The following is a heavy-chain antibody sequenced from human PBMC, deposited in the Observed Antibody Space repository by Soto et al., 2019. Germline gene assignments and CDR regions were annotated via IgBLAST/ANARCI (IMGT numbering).Heavy chain of an antibody. V-gene: IGHV4-31*03. CDR1: GGSISSGGYY. J-gene: IGHJ6*02. CDR3: ARGSSIAGLYYGMDV. Sequence: QVQLQESGPGLVKPSQTLSLTCTVSGGSISSGGYYWTWIRQHPGKGLEWIGYNYYSGITYYNPSLKSRVTXSXXXSXXQFSLTLSSVTAADTAVYYCARGSSIAGLYYGMDVWGQGTTVTVSS. D-gene: IGHD6-6*01. CDR2: NYYSGIT.